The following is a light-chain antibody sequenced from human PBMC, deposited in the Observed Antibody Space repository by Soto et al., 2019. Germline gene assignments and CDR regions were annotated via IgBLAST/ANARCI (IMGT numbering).Light chain of an antibody. J-gene: IGKJ5*01. CDR1: QSVSSY. V-gene: IGKV3-11*01. Sequence: EIVLTQSPATLSLPPGERATLSYRASQSVSSYLAWYQQKPGQAPRLLIYDASNRATGIPARFSGSGSGTDFTLSICSLEPEDFAVYYCQQRSNWLITFGQGTRLEIK. CDR2: DAS. CDR3: QQRSNWLIT.